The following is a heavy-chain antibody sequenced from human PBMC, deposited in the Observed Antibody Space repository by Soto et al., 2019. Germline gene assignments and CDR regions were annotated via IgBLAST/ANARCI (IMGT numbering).Heavy chain of an antibody. CDR3: ALTRRSALLEVAGPGFEY. V-gene: IGHV3-30*03. CDR1: GFNFGVFG. Sequence: QVRLVESGGGVVQPGRSLRLSCAASGFNFGVFGMHWVSQAPGKGLEWLSVLSYEGSEDYYADSVRGRFTISRDNSKNTLFLQMDSLRVDDTGVYYCALTRRSALLEVAGPGFEYWGQGTLVTVS. CDR2: LSYEGSED. J-gene: IGHJ4*02. D-gene: IGHD6-19*01.